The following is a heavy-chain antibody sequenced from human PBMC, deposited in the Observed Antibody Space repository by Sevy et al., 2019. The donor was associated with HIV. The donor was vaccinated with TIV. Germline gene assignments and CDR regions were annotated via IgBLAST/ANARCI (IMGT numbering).Heavy chain of an antibody. Sequence: GGSLRLSCTASGFTFSDYGMYWVRQAPGKGLEWVAVVWYDGINKYYGDSVKGRFTISRDNSKNTLYLQMNSLRAEDTAVYYCARDNLLPVMVSMVRGALSYYFDYWGQGTLVTVSS. CDR3: ARDNLLPVMVSMVRGALSYYFDY. D-gene: IGHD3-10*01. V-gene: IGHV3-33*01. CDR2: VWYDGINK. CDR1: GFTFSDYG. J-gene: IGHJ4*02.